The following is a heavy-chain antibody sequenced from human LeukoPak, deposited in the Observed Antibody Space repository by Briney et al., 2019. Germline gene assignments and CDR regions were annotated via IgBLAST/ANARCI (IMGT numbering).Heavy chain of an antibody. D-gene: IGHD3-22*01. CDR2: IWYDGSNK. V-gene: IGHV3-33*08. CDR1: GFTFSSYA. CDR3: ARAASSRNYYDSSGYYHRCFDY. J-gene: IGHJ4*02. Sequence: PGGSLRLSCAAFGFTFSSYAMHWVRQAPGKGLEWVAVIWYDGSNKYYADSVKGRFTISRDNSKNTLYLQMNSLRAEDTAVYYCARAASSRNYYDSSGYYHRCFDYWGQGTLVTVSS.